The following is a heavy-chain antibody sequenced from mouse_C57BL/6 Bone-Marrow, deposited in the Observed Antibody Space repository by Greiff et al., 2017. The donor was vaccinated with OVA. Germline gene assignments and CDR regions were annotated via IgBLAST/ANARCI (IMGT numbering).Heavy chain of an antibody. V-gene: IGHV1-55*01. Sequence: QVQLQQPGAELVKPGASVKMSCKASGYTFTSYWITWVKQRPGQGLEWIGDIYPGSGSTNYNEKFKSKATLTVDTSSSTAYMQLSSLTSEDSAVSDGARGYYCGSDWYFDVWGTGTTVTVSS. J-gene: IGHJ1*03. CDR1: GYTFTSYW. CDR3: ARGYYCGSDWYFDV. CDR2: IYPGSGST. D-gene: IGHD1-1*01.